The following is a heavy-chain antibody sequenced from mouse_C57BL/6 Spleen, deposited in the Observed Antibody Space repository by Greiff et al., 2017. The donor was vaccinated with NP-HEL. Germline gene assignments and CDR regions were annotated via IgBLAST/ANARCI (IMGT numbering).Heavy chain of an antibody. CDR3: ARGLYYYGSSSRRFDD. CDR1: GYTFTDYN. Sequence: VHVKQSGPELVKPGASVKIPCKASGYTFTDYNMDWVKQSPGKSLEWIGDINPNNGGTIYNQKFKGKATLTVDKSSSTAYLELRSLTSEDTAVYYCARGLYYYGSSSRRFDDWGQGTTLTVSS. CDR2: INPNNGGT. V-gene: IGHV1-18*01. D-gene: IGHD1-1*01. J-gene: IGHJ2*01.